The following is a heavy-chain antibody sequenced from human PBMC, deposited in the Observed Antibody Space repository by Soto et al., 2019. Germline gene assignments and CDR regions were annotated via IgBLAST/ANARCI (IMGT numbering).Heavy chain of an antibody. CDR3: TFRNYDFWSGSNFDY. V-gene: IGHV3-49*03. J-gene: IGHJ4*02. Sequence: GGSLRLSCTASVFTVGGYAMSWFRPAPGEGLEWVGFIRSKAYGGTTEYAASVKGRFTISRDDSKSIAYLQMNSLKTEDTAVYYCTFRNYDFWSGSNFDYWGQGTLVTVSS. CDR1: VFTVGGYA. CDR2: IRSKAYGGTT. D-gene: IGHD3-3*01.